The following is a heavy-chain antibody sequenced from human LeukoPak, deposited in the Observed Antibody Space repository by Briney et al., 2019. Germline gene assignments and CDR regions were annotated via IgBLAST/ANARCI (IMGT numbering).Heavy chain of an antibody. D-gene: IGHD3-22*01. V-gene: IGHV1-2*02. CDR3: ARGFDYYDSSGYNSDAFDI. Sequence: ASVKVSCKASGYTFTGYYIHWVRQAPGQGLEWMGWINPNSGGSKYAQKFQGRVTMTRDTSISTAYMELSRLRYDDTAVYYCARGFDYYDSSGYNSDAFDIWAKGQWSPSLQ. CDR1: GYTFTGYY. J-gene: IGHJ3*02. CDR2: INPNSGGS.